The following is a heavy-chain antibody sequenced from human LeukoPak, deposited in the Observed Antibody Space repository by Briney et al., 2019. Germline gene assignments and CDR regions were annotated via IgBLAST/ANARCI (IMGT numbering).Heavy chain of an antibody. D-gene: IGHD6-13*01. J-gene: IGHJ4*02. Sequence: ASVKVSCKASGYTFTSYAMHWVRQAPGQRLEWMGWINAGNGNTKYSQKFQGRVTITRDTSASTAYMELSSLRSEDTAVYYCARGSYSSRQLDYWGQGTLVTVSS. CDR3: ARGSYSSRQLDY. CDR2: INAGNGNT. CDR1: GYTFTSYA. V-gene: IGHV1-3*01.